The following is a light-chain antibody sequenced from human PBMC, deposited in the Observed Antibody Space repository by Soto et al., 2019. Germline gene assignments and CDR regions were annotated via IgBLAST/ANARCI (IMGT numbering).Light chain of an antibody. J-gene: IGKJ2*01. Sequence: ETLMTQSPANLSLSPGETATLSCRARQSISNNLAWYQQKLGQAPRLLIYGASTRATGIPARFSGSGSGTDFTLTISRLEPEDFAVYYCHHYGSSRHTFGQGTKVDIK. CDR1: QSISNN. CDR2: GAS. CDR3: HHYGSSRHT. V-gene: IGKV3-20*01.